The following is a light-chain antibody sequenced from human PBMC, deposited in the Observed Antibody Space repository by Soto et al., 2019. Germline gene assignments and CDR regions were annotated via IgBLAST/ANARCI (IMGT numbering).Light chain of an antibody. CDR3: SSFAGSFYWV. CDR2: EVS. J-gene: IGLJ2*01. Sequence: QSALTQPPSASGSPGQSVTISCTGTSSDVGGYNYVSWYQQHPGKAPKLMIYEVSKRPSGVPDRFSGSKSGNTASLTGSGLQAEDEADYYCSSFAGSFYWVFGGGTKLTVL. V-gene: IGLV2-8*01. CDR1: SSDVGGYNY.